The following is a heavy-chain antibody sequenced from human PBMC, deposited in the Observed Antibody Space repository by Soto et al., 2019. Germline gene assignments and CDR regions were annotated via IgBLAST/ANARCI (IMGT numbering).Heavy chain of an antibody. V-gene: IGHV1-3*01. CDR1: GYTFTSYA. Sequence: GDSVKVSCKDSGYTFTSYAMHWVRQAPGQRLEWMGWINAGNGNTKYSQKFQGRVTITRDTSASTAYMELSSLRSEDTAVYYCARDTRPPGIAVADTKYYFDYWGQGILVTVSS. CDR2: INAGNGNT. J-gene: IGHJ4*02. D-gene: IGHD6-19*01. CDR3: ARDTRPPGIAVADTKYYFDY.